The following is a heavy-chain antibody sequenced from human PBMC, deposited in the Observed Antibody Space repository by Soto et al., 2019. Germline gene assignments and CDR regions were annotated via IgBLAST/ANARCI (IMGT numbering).Heavy chain of an antibody. CDR3: AREARDYYDSSGYFNFNWFDP. CDR1: GGSISSGGYY. V-gene: IGHV4-31*03. Sequence: SETLSLTCTVSGGSISSGGYYWSWIRQHPGKGLEWIGYIYYSGSTYYNPSLKSRVTISVDTSKNQFPLKLSSVTAADTAVYYCAREARDYYDSSGYFNFNWFDPWGQGTLVTVSS. D-gene: IGHD3-22*01. CDR2: IYYSGST. J-gene: IGHJ5*02.